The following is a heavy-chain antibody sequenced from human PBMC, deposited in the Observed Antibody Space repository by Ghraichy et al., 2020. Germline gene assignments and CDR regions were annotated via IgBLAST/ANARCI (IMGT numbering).Heavy chain of an antibody. CDR3: ARRRVIFKYNWNYEIWFDP. J-gene: IGHJ5*02. V-gene: IGHV4-34*01. D-gene: IGHD1-7*01. CDR1: GGSFSGYY. CDR2: INHSGST. Sequence: SETLSLTFAVYGGSFSGYYWSWIRQPPGKGLEWIGEINHSGSTNYNPSLKSRVTISVDTSKNQFSLKLSSVTAADTTVYYCARRRVIFKYNWNYEIWFDPWGQGTLVTVSS.